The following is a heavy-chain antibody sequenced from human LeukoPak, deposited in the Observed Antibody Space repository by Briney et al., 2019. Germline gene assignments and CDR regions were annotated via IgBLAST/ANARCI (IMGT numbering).Heavy chain of an antibody. V-gene: IGHV1-2*02. Sequence: ASVKVSCKASGYTFTGYYMHWVRQAPGQGLEWMGWINPNSGGTNYAQKFQGRVTMTSDTSISTAYMELSRLRSDDTAVYYCAREYSSGLNWFDPWGQGTLVTVSS. D-gene: IGHD6-19*01. J-gene: IGHJ5*02. CDR3: AREYSSGLNWFDP. CDR2: INPNSGGT. CDR1: GYTFTGYY.